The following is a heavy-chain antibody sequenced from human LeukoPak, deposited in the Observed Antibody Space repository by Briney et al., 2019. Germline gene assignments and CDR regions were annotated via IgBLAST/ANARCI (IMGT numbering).Heavy chain of an antibody. D-gene: IGHD6-13*01. CDR1: GYSFTRYW. V-gene: IGHV5-51*01. Sequence: GESLKISCKGSGYSFTRYWIGWVRQMPGKGLEWMGIIYPGDPDTRYSPTFQGQVTISADKSISTAYLQWSSLKASDTAMFYCARGSSWYVVDYWGQGTLVTVSS. CDR2: IYPGDPDT. J-gene: IGHJ4*02. CDR3: ARGSSWYVVDY.